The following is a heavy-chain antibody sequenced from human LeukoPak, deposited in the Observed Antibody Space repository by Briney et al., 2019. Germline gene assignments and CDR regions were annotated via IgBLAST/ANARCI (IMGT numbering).Heavy chain of an antibody. D-gene: IGHD3-22*01. Sequence: PSETLSLTCAVSGYSISTGYYWGWIRQPPGKGLEWIGTIYHSGSTYYNPSLKSRVTISVDTSKNQFSLKLSSVTAADTAVYYCARVYYASSGQYYFDYWGQGTLVTVSS. J-gene: IGHJ4*02. V-gene: IGHV4-38-2*01. CDR3: ARVYYASSGQYYFDY. CDR1: GYSISTGYY. CDR2: IYHSGST.